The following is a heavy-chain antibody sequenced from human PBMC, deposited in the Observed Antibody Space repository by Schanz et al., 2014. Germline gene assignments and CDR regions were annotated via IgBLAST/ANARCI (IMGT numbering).Heavy chain of an antibody. Sequence: QVQLVESGGGVVQPGRSLRLSCAASGFTFSSYGMHWVRQAPGKGLEWVAAITTAGTKMYYADSVRGRFTISRDNSKNTLFLQMSSLRVDDMAVYYCGRAGTGMAGWYFELWGHGTLVTVSS. V-gene: IGHV3-30*19. CDR2: ITTAGTKM. CDR3: GRAGTGMAGWYFEL. J-gene: IGHJ2*01. D-gene: IGHD5-18*01. CDR1: GFTFSSYG.